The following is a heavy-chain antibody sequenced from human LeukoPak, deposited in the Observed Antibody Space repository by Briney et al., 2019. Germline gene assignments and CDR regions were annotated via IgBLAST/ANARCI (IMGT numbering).Heavy chain of an antibody. D-gene: IGHD3-22*01. J-gene: IGHJ4*02. Sequence: TSETLSLTCAVYGGSFSGYYWSGIRQPPGKGLEWIGEINHSGSTNYNPSLKSRVTISVDTSKNQFSLKLSSVTAADTAVYYCARGVVNDSSGLHYFDYWGQGTLVTVSS. CDR1: GGSFSGYY. CDR3: ARGVVNDSSGLHYFDY. CDR2: INHSGST. V-gene: IGHV4-34*01.